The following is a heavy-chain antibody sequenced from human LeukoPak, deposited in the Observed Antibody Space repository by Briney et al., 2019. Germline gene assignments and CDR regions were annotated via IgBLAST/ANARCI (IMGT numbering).Heavy chain of an antibody. V-gene: IGHV3-23*01. CDR1: GFTFSTYA. Sequence: GGSLRLSCAASGFTFSTYAMSWVRQAPGKGLEWVSGISDIGGSTYYADSVKGRFTISRDNSKNTLYLQMSGLRAEDTAVYYCAKRGGSSDWPFDYWGQGTLVTVSS. CDR3: AKRGGSSDWPFDY. D-gene: IGHD6-19*01. CDR2: ISDIGGST. J-gene: IGHJ4*02.